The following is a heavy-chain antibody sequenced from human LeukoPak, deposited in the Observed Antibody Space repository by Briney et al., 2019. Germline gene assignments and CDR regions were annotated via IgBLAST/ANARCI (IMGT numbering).Heavy chain of an antibody. J-gene: IGHJ6*03. CDR3: VRDSAREYCSRISCFYMDV. V-gene: IGHV4-39*07. D-gene: IGHD2-2*01. CDR1: AGSLSSSSSY. Sequence: SETLSLTCSVSAGSLSSSSSYWGWIRQPPGKGLEWIGSIFYSGSTSYSPSLKSRVTISVHTSKNQFSLRLSSVNAADTAVYYCVRDSAREYCSRISCFYMDVWGKGTTVTDSS. CDR2: IFYSGST.